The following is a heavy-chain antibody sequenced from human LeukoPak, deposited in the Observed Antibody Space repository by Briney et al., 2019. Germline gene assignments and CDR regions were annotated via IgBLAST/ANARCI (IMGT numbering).Heavy chain of an antibody. V-gene: IGHV3-74*01. CDR2: VNSDVTDT. Sequence: GRSLRLSCKASGFTFSRHWMHWVRQAPGKGLVWVSRVNSDVTDTTYADSVRDRFTISRDNAKTTLYLQMKSLRHHHTAVYYCAREPYGSGSHDYWGFETLITVSS. D-gene: IGHD3-10*01. CDR3: AREPYGSGSHDY. CDR1: GFTFSRHW. J-gene: IGHJ4*01.